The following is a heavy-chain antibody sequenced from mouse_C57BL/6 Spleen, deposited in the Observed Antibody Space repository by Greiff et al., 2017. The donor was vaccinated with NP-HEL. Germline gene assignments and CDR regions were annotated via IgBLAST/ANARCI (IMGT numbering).Heavy chain of an antibody. Sequence: EVQLQQSGAELVRPGASVKLSCTASGFNIKDDYMHWVKQRPEQGLEWIGWIDPENGDTEYASKFQGKATITADTSSNTAYLQLSSLTSEDTAVYYCTTYYGPHYWGQGTTLTVSS. CDR2: IDPENGDT. CDR3: TTYYGPHY. CDR1: GFNIKDDY. J-gene: IGHJ2*01. V-gene: IGHV14-4*01. D-gene: IGHD1-1*01.